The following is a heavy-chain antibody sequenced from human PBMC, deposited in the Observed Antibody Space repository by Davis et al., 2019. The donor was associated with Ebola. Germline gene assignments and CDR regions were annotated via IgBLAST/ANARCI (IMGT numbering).Heavy chain of an antibody. Sequence: GESLKISCAASGFTFSSYTMNWVRQAPGKGLEWISYISSTGSTIYYGDSVKGRFTVSRDNARNSLFLQMNSLRAEDTAVYYCARDPSGILTSYYDYWGQGTLVAVSA. J-gene: IGHJ4*02. CDR2: ISSTGSTI. D-gene: IGHD3-9*01. CDR3: ARDPSGILTSYYDY. CDR1: GFTFSSYT. V-gene: IGHV3-48*03.